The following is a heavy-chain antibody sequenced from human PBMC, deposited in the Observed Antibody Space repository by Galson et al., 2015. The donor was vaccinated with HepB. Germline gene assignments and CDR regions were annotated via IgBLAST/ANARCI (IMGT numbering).Heavy chain of an antibody. CDR2: FDPEDGET. Sequence: SVKVSCKVSGYTLTELSMHWVRQAPGKGLEWMGGFDPEDGETIYAQKFQGRVTMTEDTSTDTAYMELSSLRSEDTAVYYCATVGRYSGSYLHYWGQGTLVTVSS. V-gene: IGHV1-24*01. D-gene: IGHD1-26*01. CDR3: ATVGRYSGSYLHY. CDR1: GYTLTELS. J-gene: IGHJ4*02.